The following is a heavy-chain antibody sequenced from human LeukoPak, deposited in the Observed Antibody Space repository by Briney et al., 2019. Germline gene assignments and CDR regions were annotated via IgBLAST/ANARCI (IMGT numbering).Heavy chain of an antibody. V-gene: IGHV3-33*01. CDR3: ARSLYSGSYYPLDY. D-gene: IGHD1-26*01. J-gene: IGHJ4*02. Sequence: GGSLRLSCAASGFTSSSYGMHWVRQAPGKGLEWVAVIWYDGSNKYYADSVKGRFTISRDNSKNTLYLQMNSLRVDDTAVYYCARSLYSGSYYPLDYWGQGTLVTVSS. CDR1: GFTSSSYG. CDR2: IWYDGSNK.